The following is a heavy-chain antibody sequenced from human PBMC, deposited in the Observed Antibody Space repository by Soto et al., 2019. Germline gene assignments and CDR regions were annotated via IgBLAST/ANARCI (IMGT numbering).Heavy chain of an antibody. V-gene: IGHV4-31*03. J-gene: IGHJ6*02. Sequence: SETLSLTCTVSGGPITNYWSWIRQHPGKGLEWIGYIYDSGSTYYNPSLKSRVTMSLDTSKNQLSLKLTSVTAADTAVYYCARVNLDCVTGMDVWGQGTTVTVSS. CDR3: ARVNLDCVTGMDV. CDR1: GGPITNY. CDR2: IYDSGST. D-gene: IGHD2-21*02.